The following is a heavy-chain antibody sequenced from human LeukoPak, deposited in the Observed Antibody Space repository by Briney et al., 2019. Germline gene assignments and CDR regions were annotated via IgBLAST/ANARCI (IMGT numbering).Heavy chain of an antibody. J-gene: IGHJ4*02. Sequence: GASVKVSCKASGGTFSSYTISWVRQAPGQGLEWMGWISTFNGITNYAQNLQGRVAMTTDTSTSTAYMDLRRLRSDDTAVYYCARGPIHSSTYDSWGQGTLVTVSS. CDR1: GGTFSSYT. V-gene: IGHV1-18*01. CDR3: ARGPIHSSTYDS. CDR2: ISTFNGIT. D-gene: IGHD6-13*01.